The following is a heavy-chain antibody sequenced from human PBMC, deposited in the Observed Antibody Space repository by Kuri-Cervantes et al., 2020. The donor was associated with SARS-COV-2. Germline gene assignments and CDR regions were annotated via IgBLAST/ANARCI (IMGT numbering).Heavy chain of an antibody. J-gene: IGHJ5*02. D-gene: IGHD3-16*01. CDR2: ISSSSSYI. CDR3: ARGAGLGWFDP. CDR1: GGSISSYY. V-gene: IGHV3-21*01. Sequence: GESLKISCTVSGGSISSYYWSWIRQPPGKGLEWVSSISSSSSYIYYADSVKGRFTISRDNAKNSLYLQMNSLRAEDTAVYYCARGAGLGWFDPWGQGTLVTVSS.